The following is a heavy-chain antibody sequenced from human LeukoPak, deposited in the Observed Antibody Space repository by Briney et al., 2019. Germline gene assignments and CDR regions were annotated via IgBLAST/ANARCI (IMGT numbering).Heavy chain of an antibody. J-gene: IGHJ3*02. CDR2: ISAYNGNT. V-gene: IGHV1-18*01. Sequence: ASVKVSCKASGYTFTSYGISWVRQAPGQGLEWMGWISAYNGNTNYAQELQGRVTMTTDTSTSTAYMELRSLRSDDTAVYYCAGAYCGGDCYSGRTFDIWGQGTMVTVSS. CDR3: AGAYCGGDCYSGRTFDI. CDR1: GYTFTSYG. D-gene: IGHD2-21*02.